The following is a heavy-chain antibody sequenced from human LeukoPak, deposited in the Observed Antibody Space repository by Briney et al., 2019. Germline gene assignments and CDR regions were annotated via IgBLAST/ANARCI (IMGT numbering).Heavy chain of an antibody. CDR1: GYTFTSYD. V-gene: IGHV1-8*01. J-gene: IGHJ3*02. D-gene: IGHD6-6*01. CDR3: ARIYSSIAAGPNAFDI. CDR2: MNPNSGNT. Sequence: ASVKVSCKASGYTFTSYDINWVRQATGQGLEWTGWMNPNSGNTGYAQKFQGRVTMTRNTSISTAYMELSSLRSEDTAVYYCARIYSSIAAGPNAFDIWGQGTMVTVSS.